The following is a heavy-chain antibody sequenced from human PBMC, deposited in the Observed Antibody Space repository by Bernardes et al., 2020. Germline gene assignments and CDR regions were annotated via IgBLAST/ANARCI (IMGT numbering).Heavy chain of an antibody. V-gene: IGHV1-2*04. J-gene: IGHJ5*02. CDR1: GYTFTGYY. CDR2: INPNSGGT. CDR3: ARDKTVTPSGWFDP. D-gene: IGHD4-17*01. Sequence: ASVKVSCKASGYTFTGYYMHWVRQAPGQGLEWMGWINPNSGGTNYAQKFQGWVTMTRDTSISTAYMELSRLRSDDTAVYYCARDKTVTPSGWFDPWGQGTLVTVSS.